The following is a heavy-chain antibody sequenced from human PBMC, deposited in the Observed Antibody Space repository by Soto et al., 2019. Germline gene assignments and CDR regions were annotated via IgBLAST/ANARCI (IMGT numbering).Heavy chain of an antibody. CDR3: ARGRHLDY. J-gene: IGHJ4*02. CDR1: GYIFTNDD. V-gene: IGHV1-18*01. CDR2: FSAYNGDT. Sequence: QVQLVQSGVEVKKPGASVKVSCKASGYIFTNDDISWVRQAPGQGLELMGWFSAYNGDTDSAKKLQGRVTITTDISTSPAYMELRGLTSDDTAVYYRARGRHLDYWGQGTLVTVSS.